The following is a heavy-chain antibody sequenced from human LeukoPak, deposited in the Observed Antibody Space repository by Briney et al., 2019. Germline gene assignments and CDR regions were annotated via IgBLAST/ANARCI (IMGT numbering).Heavy chain of an antibody. CDR3: ASYYYYDTSGYEKPAYVWAFDI. D-gene: IGHD3-22*01. V-gene: IGHV5-51*01. J-gene: IGHJ3*02. CDR1: GYSSTSYW. Sequence: GESLKISCKGSGYSSTSYWIGWVRQMPGKGLEWMGIIYPGDPDTRYSPSFQGQVTISADKSISTAYLQWSSLKASDTAMYYCASYYYYDTSGYEKPAYVWAFDIWGQGTMVTVSS. CDR2: IYPGDPDT.